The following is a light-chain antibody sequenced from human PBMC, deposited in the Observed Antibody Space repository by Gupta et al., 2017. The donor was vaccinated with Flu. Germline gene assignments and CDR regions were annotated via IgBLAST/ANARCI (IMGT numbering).Light chain of an antibody. CDR2: LGS. CDR3: TQHVQTFSWT. CDR1: QSLLQNNGYNY. Sequence: CRSSQSLLQNNGYNYLNWYLQKPGQSPHLLIYLGSHRASGVSDRFSGSGSGTDFTLKIRRVEAEDVGVYYCTQHVQTFSWTFGQGTKVEIK. J-gene: IGKJ1*01. V-gene: IGKV2-28*01.